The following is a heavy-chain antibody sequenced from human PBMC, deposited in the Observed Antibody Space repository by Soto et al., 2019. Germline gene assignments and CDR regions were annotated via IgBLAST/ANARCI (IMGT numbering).Heavy chain of an antibody. V-gene: IGHV3-73*01. J-gene: IGHJ4*02. CDR1: GFTFSGSA. D-gene: IGHD1-26*01. CDR3: TSSPTIAHNDY. CDR2: IRSKANSYAT. Sequence: VQLVESGGGLVQPGGSLKLSCAASGFTFSGSAMHWVRQASGKGLEWVGRIRSKANSYATAYAASVKGRFTISRDDSKNTAYLQMNSLKTEDTAVYYCTSSPTIAHNDYWGQGTLVTVSS.